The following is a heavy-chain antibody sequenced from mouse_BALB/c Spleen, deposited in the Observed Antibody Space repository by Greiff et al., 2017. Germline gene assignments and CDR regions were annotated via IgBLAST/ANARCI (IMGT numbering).Heavy chain of an antibody. J-gene: IGHJ2*01. Sequence: EVQRVESGGGLVKPGGSLKLSCAASGFTFSDYYMYWVRQTPEKRLEWVATISDGGSYTYYPDSVKGRFTISRDNAKNNLYLQMSSLKSEDTAMYYCAKGRPYYFDYWGQGTTLTVSS. CDR2: ISDGGSYT. CDR3: AKGRPYYFDY. CDR1: GFTFSDYY. V-gene: IGHV5-4*02.